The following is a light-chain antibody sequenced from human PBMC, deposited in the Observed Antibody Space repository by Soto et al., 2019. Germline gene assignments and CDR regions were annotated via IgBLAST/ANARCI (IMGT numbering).Light chain of an antibody. J-gene: IGKJ4*01. CDR2: GAS. CDR1: QSVSSSY. CDR3: QQYGSSLPLT. V-gene: IGKV3-20*01. Sequence: EIVLAQSPGTLSLSPGERATLSGRARQSVSSSYLAWYQQKPGQAPRLLIYGASSRATGIPDRFSGSGSGTDFTLTISRLEPEDFAVYYCQQYGSSLPLTFGGGPKVDTK.